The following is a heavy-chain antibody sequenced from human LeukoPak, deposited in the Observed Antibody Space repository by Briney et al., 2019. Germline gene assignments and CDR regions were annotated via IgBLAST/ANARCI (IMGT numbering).Heavy chain of an antibody. J-gene: IGHJ4*02. Sequence: ASVKVSCKASGYTFTSYYMNWVRQAPGQGLEWMGIINPSGGRTGYAQKIQGRVTMTRDMSTSTVYMELSSLKSEDSAVYFCARGISSSTAAFGYWGQGTLVTVSS. D-gene: IGHD6-6*01. CDR1: GYTFTSYY. CDR2: INPSGGRT. V-gene: IGHV1-46*01. CDR3: ARGISSSTAAFGY.